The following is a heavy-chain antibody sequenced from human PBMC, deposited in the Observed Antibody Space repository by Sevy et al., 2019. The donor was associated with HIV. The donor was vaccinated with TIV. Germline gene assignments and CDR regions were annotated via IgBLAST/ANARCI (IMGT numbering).Heavy chain of an antibody. CDR3: ARDSSAVAGTGGTYYSYYYGMDV. J-gene: IGHJ6*02. V-gene: IGHV3-11*01. CDR1: GFTFSDYY. Sequence: GGSLRLSCAASGFTFSDYYMSWIRQAPGKGLEWVSYISSSGSTIYYADSVKGRFTISRDNAKSELYLQMNSLRAEDTALYYCARDSSAVAGTGGTYYSYYYGMDVWGQGTTVTVSS. D-gene: IGHD6-19*01. CDR2: ISSSGSTI.